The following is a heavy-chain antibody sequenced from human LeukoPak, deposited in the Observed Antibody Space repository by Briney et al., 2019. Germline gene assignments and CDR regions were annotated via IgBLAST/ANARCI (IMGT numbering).Heavy chain of an antibody. CDR3: ATEAYDVVQWLGLIDY. D-gene: IGHD6-19*01. CDR1: GGTFSSYA. V-gene: IGHV1-69*04. CDR2: IIPIPGIA. J-gene: IGHJ4*02. Sequence: SVKVSCKASGGTFSSYAISWVRQAPGQGLEWMGRIIPIPGIANYAQKFQGRVTITADKSTSTAYMELSSLRSEDTAVYYCATEAYDVVQWLGLIDYWGQGTLVTVSS.